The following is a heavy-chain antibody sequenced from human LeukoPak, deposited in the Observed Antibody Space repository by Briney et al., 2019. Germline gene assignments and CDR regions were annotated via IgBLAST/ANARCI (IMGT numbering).Heavy chain of an antibody. J-gene: IGHJ5*02. D-gene: IGHD3-22*01. CDR2: ISYDGSNK. CDR1: GFTFSSYA. Sequence: PGGSLRLSCAASGFTFSSYAMHWVRQAPGKGLEWVAVISYDGSNKYYADSVKGRFTISRDNSKNTLYLQMNSLRAEDTAVYYCARGGGDSSGYSNWFDPWGQGTLVTVSS. V-gene: IGHV3-30-3*01. CDR3: ARGGGDSSGYSNWFDP.